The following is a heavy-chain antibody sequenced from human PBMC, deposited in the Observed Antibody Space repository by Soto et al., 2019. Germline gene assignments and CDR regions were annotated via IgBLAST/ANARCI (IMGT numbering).Heavy chain of an antibody. J-gene: IGHJ4*02. CDR2: ISGSGGST. Sequence: GGSLRLSCAASGFTFSTYGMSWVRQAPGKGLEWVSGISGSGGSTSYANSVKGRFTISRDNSKNTLYLQMNSLGAEDTAVYYCAKYSEVPAPGTFDYWGQGTLVTVSS. D-gene: IGHD2-2*01. CDR1: GFTFSTYG. CDR3: AKYSEVPAPGTFDY. V-gene: IGHV3-23*01.